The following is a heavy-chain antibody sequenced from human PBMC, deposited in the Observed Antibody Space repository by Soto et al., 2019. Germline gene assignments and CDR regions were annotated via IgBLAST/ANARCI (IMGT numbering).Heavy chain of an antibody. CDR2: IYYSGST. J-gene: IGHJ4*02. V-gene: IGHV4-59*01. CDR1: GGSISSYY. CDR3: ARADYGSGSYPYYFDY. Sequence: SETLSLTCTVSGGSISSYYWSWIRQPPGKGLEWIGYIYYSGSTNYNPSLKSRVTISVDTSKNQFSLKLSSVTAADTAVYYCARADYGSGSYPYYFDYWGQGTLVTVSS. D-gene: IGHD3-10*01.